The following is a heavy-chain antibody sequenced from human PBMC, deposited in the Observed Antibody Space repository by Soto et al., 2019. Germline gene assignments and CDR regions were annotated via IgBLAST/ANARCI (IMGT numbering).Heavy chain of an antibody. CDR1: GFTLSSLG. V-gene: IGHV3-33*06. CDR2: ICYDGTNK. Sequence: GGSRRRAWAAGGFTLSSLGMHRVRKAPGRGLKGVALICYDGTNKYYADSVKGRFTISRDNSKNMLNLQMDSLRAEDTAMYYCAKDRYKYCRSSSCYAFDSWGQGSLVTVSS. D-gene: IGHD2-2*01. J-gene: IGHJ4*02. CDR3: AKDRYKYCRSSSCYAFDS.